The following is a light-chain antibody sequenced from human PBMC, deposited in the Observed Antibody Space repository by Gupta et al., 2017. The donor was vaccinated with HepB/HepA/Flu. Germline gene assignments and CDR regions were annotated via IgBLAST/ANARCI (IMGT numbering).Light chain of an antibody. CDR2: GSS. J-gene: IGKJ5*01. V-gene: IGKV1-27*01. Sequence: DIKLTQSPSSLSASIGDTVTITCRASQAMSNYLAWYQQRPGSIPRLLIFGSSNLHPGVPSRFSGSGSGTHFTLTIHDVQPEDFATYFCQKYNSAPVIFGQGTRVEIK. CDR1: QAMSNY. CDR3: QKYNSAPVI.